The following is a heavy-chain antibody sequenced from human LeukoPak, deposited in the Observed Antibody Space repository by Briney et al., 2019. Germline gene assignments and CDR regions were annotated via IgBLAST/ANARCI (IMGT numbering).Heavy chain of an antibody. V-gene: IGHV3-48*03. CDR2: ISNSGNTR. D-gene: IGHD5-18*01. CDR3: ARSRGYSYGDFDY. CDR1: GFTFSSYE. J-gene: IGHJ4*02. Sequence: PGGSLRLSCAASGFTFSSYEMNWVRQAPGKGLEWVSNISNSGNTRYYADSVKGRFTISRDNAKNTLYLQMNSLRAEDTAVYYCARSRGYSYGDFDYWGQGTLVTVSS.